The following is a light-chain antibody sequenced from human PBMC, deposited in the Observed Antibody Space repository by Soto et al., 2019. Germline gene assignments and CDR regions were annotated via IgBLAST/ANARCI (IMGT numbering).Light chain of an antibody. CDR2: GAS. CDR1: QSVSSNY. V-gene: IGKV3-20*01. Sequence: EIVLTQSPGTLSLSPGERATLSCRASQSVSSNYLAWYQQKPGKAPRLLLYGASSRATGIPDRFSGSGSGTDFTLTISRLEPEDLAVYYWQQYGSSPRNTVGQGTRLEIK. J-gene: IGKJ5*01. CDR3: QQYGSSPRNT.